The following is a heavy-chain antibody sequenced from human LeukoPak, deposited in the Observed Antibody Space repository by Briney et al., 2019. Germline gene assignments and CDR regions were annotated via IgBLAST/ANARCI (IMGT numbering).Heavy chain of an antibody. V-gene: IGHV4-30-4*01. CDR3: ARRGYCSGGSCYAGLNWFDP. Sequence: SQTLSLTCTVSGGSISSGDHYWSWIRQPPGKGLEWIGHIYYSGSTYYNPSLKSRVTISVDTSKNQFSLKLSSVSAADTAVYYCARRGYCSGGSCYAGLNWFDPWGQGTLVTVSS. CDR2: IYYSGST. J-gene: IGHJ5*02. D-gene: IGHD2-15*01. CDR1: GGSISSGDHY.